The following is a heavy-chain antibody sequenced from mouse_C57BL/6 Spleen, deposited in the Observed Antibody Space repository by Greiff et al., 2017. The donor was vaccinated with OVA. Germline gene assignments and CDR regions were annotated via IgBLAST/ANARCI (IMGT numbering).Heavy chain of an antibody. Sequence: QVQLQQPGAELVRPGSSVKLSCKASGYTFTSYWMDWVKQRPGQGLEWIGNIYPSDSETHYNQKFKDKATLTVDKSSSTAYMQLSSLTSEDSAVYYCARSPSFTARAMDYWGQGTSVTVSS. V-gene: IGHV1-61*01. CDR2: IYPSDSET. CDR1: GYTFTSYW. J-gene: IGHJ4*01. CDR3: ARSPSFTARAMDY.